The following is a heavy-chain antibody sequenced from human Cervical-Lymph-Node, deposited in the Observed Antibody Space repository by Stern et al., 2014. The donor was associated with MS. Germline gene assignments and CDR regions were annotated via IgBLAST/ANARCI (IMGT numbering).Heavy chain of an antibody. D-gene: IGHD5-24*01. J-gene: IGHJ4*02. V-gene: IGHV1-69*01. CDR3: ARGGSRMMATPWDY. CDR2: FLPIFGPA. Sequence: QVQLVQSGAEVKKPGSSVKVSCKASGGTFSSFAINWVRQAPGQGLEWLGGFLPIFGPASYAQKFQGRVTFTADESTKTAYMELSSLKSEDTAIYFCARGGSRMMATPWDYWGQGTLVTVSS. CDR1: GGTFSSFA.